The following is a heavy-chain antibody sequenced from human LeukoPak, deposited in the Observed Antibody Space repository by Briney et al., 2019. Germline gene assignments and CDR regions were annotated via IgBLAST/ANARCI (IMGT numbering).Heavy chain of an antibody. V-gene: IGHV3-9*01. D-gene: IGHD2-2*01. Sequence: GGSLRLSCAASGFTFDDYAMHWVRHAPGKGLEWVSGISWNSGSIGYADSVKGRFTISRDNAKNSLYLQMNSLRAEDTALYYCAKGGAVVVPAALDYWGQGTLVIVSS. CDR2: ISWNSGSI. J-gene: IGHJ4*02. CDR3: AKGGAVVVPAALDY. CDR1: GFTFDDYA.